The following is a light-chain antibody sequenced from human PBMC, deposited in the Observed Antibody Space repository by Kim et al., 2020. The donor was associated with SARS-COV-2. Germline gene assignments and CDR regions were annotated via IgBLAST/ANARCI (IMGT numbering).Light chain of an antibody. CDR1: QSVNTN. Sequence: EIVMMQSPATLSVSPGERATLSCRASQSVNTNLAWYQQQPGQAPRLLIYSASTRATGIPARFSGSGSGTEFTLTISSLQSEDFAVYYCQQYNNWPPYTFGQGTKLEI. CDR2: SAS. J-gene: IGKJ2*01. V-gene: IGKV3-15*01. CDR3: QQYNNWPPYT.